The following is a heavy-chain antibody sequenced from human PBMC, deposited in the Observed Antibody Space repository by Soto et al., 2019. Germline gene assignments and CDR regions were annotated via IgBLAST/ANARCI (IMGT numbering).Heavy chain of an antibody. D-gene: IGHD3-22*01. CDR1: GFTFSSYS. CDR3: ARDLGVLYYYDSSGYTIDI. J-gene: IGHJ3*02. CDR2: ISSSSSTI. Sequence: SLRLSCAASGFTFSSYSMNWVRQAPGKGLEWVSYISSSSSTIYYADSVKGRFTISRDNAKNSLYPQMNSLRDEDTAVYYCARDLGVLYYYDSSGYTIDIWGQGTTVTV. V-gene: IGHV3-48*02.